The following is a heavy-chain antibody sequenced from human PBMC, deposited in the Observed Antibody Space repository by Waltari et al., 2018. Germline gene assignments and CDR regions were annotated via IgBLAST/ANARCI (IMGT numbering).Heavy chain of an antibody. CDR3: ARGLAYCGGDCYSLSGFFPDY. J-gene: IGHJ4*02. D-gene: IGHD2-21*01. Sequence: QVQLQESGPGLVKPSQTLSLTCTVSGGSISSGDYYWSWIRQPPGKGLGWIGYIYYSGSTYYNPSLKSRVTISVDTSKNQFSLKLSSVTAADTAVYYCARGLAYCGGDCYSLSGFFPDYWGQGTLVTVSS. V-gene: IGHV4-30-4*08. CDR2: IYYSGST. CDR1: GGSISSGDYY.